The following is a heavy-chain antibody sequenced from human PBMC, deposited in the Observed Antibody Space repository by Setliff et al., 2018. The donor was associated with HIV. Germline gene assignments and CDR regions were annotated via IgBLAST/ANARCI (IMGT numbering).Heavy chain of an antibody. CDR3: ARGRVMVYANRRYYYYMDV. D-gene: IGHD2-8*01. CDR1: GFTFINYD. CDR2: MNPNSSNT. Sequence: GASVKVSCKASGFTFINYDINWVRQAPGQGLEWMGWMNPNSSNTGYAQKFQGRVAMTRNTSINTAYMELSSLRSEDTAVYYCARGRVMVYANRRYYYYMDVWG. J-gene: IGHJ6*03. V-gene: IGHV1-8*02.